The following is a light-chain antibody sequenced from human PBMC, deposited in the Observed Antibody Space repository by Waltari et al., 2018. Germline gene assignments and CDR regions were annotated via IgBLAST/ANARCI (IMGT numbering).Light chain of an antibody. CDR2: DVN. CDR3: CSYAGSAVSV. V-gene: IGLV2-23*02. J-gene: IGLJ3*02. CDR1: SSDIGNYNL. Sequence: QSALTQTATVSGSPGQSITLPCSGTSSDIGNYNLGRWYRQHPGKAPPLIIYDVNRRPSGVSNRFSGSKSGNTAFLTISGLQTADEADYYCCSYAGSAVSVFGGGTKVTVL.